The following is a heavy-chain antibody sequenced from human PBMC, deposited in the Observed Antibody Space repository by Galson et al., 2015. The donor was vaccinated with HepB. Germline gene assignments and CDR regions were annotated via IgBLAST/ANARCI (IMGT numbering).Heavy chain of an antibody. Sequence: SLRLSCAASGFISSSYSMHWVRQAPGKGLEWVAFMSYDGSNKYYADSVKGRFTISRDNSTNTLFLQMNSLRVEDTAVYYCAREAARRVLVTSENDYWGQGTLVTVSS. D-gene: IGHD1-1*01. CDR2: MSYDGSNK. J-gene: IGHJ4*02. CDR1: GFISSSYS. V-gene: IGHV3-30-3*01. CDR3: AREAARRVLVTSENDY.